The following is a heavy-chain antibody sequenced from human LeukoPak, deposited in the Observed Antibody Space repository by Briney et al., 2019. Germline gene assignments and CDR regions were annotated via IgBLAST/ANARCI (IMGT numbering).Heavy chain of an antibody. CDR1: GYTFISYG. J-gene: IGHJ4*02. V-gene: IGHV1-18*01. Sequence: ASVKVSCKASGYTFISYGLSWVRQAPGQGLEWMGWISSYNGNTNYAQKFQGRVTMTTDTSTSTAYMDLRSLRSDDTAVYYCARGIYFYDSSGYYPAYWGQGTPVTVSS. CDR3: ARGIYFYDSSGYYPAY. D-gene: IGHD3-22*01. CDR2: ISSYNGNT.